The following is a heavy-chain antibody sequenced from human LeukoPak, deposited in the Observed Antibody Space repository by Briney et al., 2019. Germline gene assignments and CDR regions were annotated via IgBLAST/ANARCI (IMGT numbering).Heavy chain of an antibody. J-gene: IGHJ4*02. CDR2: INQDGSGE. CDR3: VRDGGVSGYDLLDY. Sequence: GGSLRLSCAASGFTFSNYWMTWVRQAPGKGLEWVAHINQDGSGEHYMDSVKARFTISRDNAKNSLSLQMNSLRAEDTAVYYCVRDGGVSGYDLLDYWGQGTLVTVSS. V-gene: IGHV3-7*01. D-gene: IGHD5-12*01. CDR1: GFTFSNYW.